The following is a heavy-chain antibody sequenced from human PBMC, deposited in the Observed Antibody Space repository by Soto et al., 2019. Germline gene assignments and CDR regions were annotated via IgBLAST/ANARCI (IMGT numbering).Heavy chain of an antibody. CDR3: ARVESGRYYYYGMDV. J-gene: IGHJ6*02. CDR1: GGSINGGGYY. V-gene: IGHV4-31*03. Sequence: SETLSLTCTVSGGSINGGGYYWSWIRQHPGKGLEWIGYIYYSGSTYYNPSLKSRITISVDTSKSQFSLKLSSVTAADTAVYYCARVESGRYYYYGMDVWGQGTTVTVSS. CDR2: IYYSGST.